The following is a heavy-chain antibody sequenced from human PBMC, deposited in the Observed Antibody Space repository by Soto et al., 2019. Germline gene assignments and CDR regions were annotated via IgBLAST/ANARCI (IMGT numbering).Heavy chain of an antibody. CDR1: GGSISSGDYY. CDR3: ARDHYDSSDYRRAFDI. J-gene: IGHJ3*02. CDR2: ISYSGST. V-gene: IGHV4-30-4*01. D-gene: IGHD3-22*01. Sequence: SETLSLTCTVSGGSISSGDYYWSWIRQPPGKGLEWIGYISYSGSTYYNPSLQSRVTISVHTSKNQFSLKLSSVTAADTAVYYCARDHYDSSDYRRAFDIWGQGTMVTVSS.